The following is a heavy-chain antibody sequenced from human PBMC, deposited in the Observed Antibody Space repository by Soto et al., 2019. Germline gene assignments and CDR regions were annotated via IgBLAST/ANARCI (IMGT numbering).Heavy chain of an antibody. D-gene: IGHD3-22*01. Sequence: ASVKVSCKASGYTFTSYGISWVRQAPGQGLEWMGWISAYNGNTNYAQKLQGRVTMNTDTSTSTAYMELRRLGSDDTAVYYGAIAVGLYLDYYDSRGYYYGGFDYWGQGTLVTVSS. CDR3: AIAVGLYLDYYDSRGYYYGGFDY. V-gene: IGHV1-18*01. CDR2: ISAYNGNT. CDR1: GYTFTSYG. J-gene: IGHJ4*02.